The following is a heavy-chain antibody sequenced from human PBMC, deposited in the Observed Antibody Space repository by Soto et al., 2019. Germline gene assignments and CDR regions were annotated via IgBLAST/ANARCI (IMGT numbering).Heavy chain of an antibody. D-gene: IGHD2-21*02. CDR2: INPAGGST. Sequence: GASVKVSCKASGYNFASYFVHWVRQAPGQGLEWMGLINPAGGSTTYAQKFQGRIIMSRDTSTSTVYMELSSLRSDDTAVYHCARGGDCDRLDYWGQGTLVTVSS. CDR1: GYNFASYF. V-gene: IGHV1-46*01. J-gene: IGHJ4*02. CDR3: ARGGDCDRLDY.